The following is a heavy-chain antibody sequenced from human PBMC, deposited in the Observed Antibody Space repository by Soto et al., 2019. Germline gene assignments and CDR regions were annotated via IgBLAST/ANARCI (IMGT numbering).Heavy chain of an antibody. Sequence: GGSLRLSCAASGFTFSSYAMSWVRQAPGKGLEWVSAISGSGGSTYYADSVKGRFTISRDNSKNTLYLQMNSLRAEDTAVYYCAKDWPDYGDYEEYYFDYWGQGTLVTVSS. CDR2: ISGSGGST. CDR3: AKDWPDYGDYEEYYFDY. V-gene: IGHV3-23*01. J-gene: IGHJ4*02. CDR1: GFTFSSYA. D-gene: IGHD4-17*01.